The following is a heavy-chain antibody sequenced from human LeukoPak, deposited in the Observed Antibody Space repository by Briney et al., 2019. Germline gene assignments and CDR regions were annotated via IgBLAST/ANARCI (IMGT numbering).Heavy chain of an antibody. CDR3: ANSLWFGLFDY. CDR1: GFTFDDYA. D-gene: IGHD3-10*01. J-gene: IGHJ4*02. V-gene: IGHV3-9*01. CDR2: ISWNSGSI. Sequence: GGSLRLSCAASGFTFDDYAMHWVRQAPGKGLEWVSGISWNSGSIGYADSVKGRFTISRDNAKNSLYLQMNSLRAEDTAVYYCANSLWFGLFDYWGQGTLVTVSS.